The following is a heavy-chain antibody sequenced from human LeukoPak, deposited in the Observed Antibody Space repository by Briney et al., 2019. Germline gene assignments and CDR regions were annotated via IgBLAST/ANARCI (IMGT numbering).Heavy chain of an antibody. D-gene: IGHD1-1*01. CDR2: ISGSGDST. V-gene: IGHV3-23*01. J-gene: IGHJ6*02. CDR3: ARSFWNDLEYYYNGLDV. CDR1: GFTFSSYE. Sequence: GGSLRLSCAGSGFTFSSYEITWVRQAPGKGLEWVSAISGSGDSTYYADSVKGRFTISRDNSKNTLHLQMNSMRAEDMAVYYCARSFWNDLEYYYNGLDVWGQGTTVTVSS.